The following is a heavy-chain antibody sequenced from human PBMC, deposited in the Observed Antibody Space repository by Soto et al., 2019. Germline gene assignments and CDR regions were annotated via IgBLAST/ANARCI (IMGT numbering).Heavy chain of an antibody. D-gene: IGHD6-13*01. J-gene: IGHJ5*02. V-gene: IGHV4-34*01. CDR1: GGSFSGYY. Sequence: TSETLSLTCVVYGGSFSGYYWSWIRQPPGKGLEWIGEINHSGSTNYNPSLKSRVTISVDTSKNQFSLKLSSVTAADTAVYYCARGPYSSSRRGWFDPWGQGTLVTVSS. CDR3: ARGPYSSSRRGWFDP. CDR2: INHSGST.